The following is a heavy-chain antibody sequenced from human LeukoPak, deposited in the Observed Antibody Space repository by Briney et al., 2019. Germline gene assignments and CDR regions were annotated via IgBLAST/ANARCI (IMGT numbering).Heavy chain of an antibody. V-gene: IGHV3-23*01. Sequence: PGGSLRLSCAASGFTFSSYAMSWVRQAPGKGLEWVSAISGSGGSTYYADSVKGRFTISRDNSKNTLYLQMNSLRAEDTAVYYCAKGDYYDSSGYYGGWADDAFDIWGQGTMVTVSS. J-gene: IGHJ3*02. D-gene: IGHD3-22*01. CDR3: AKGDYYDSSGYYGGWADDAFDI. CDR1: GFTFSSYA. CDR2: ISGSGGST.